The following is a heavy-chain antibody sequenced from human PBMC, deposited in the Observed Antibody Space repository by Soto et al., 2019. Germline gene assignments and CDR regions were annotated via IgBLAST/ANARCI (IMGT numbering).Heavy chain of an antibody. J-gene: IGHJ6*02. CDR3: AADFYDSAAMDV. Sequence: SVKVSCKXSGFTFTNSAVQWMRQARGQRLEWIGWIVVGSGNTNYAQRFQERVTITRDMSTSTAYMELSSLRSEDTAVYYCAADFYDSAAMDVWGQGTTVTVSS. D-gene: IGHD3-22*01. CDR1: GFTFTNSA. V-gene: IGHV1-58*01. CDR2: IVVGSGNT.